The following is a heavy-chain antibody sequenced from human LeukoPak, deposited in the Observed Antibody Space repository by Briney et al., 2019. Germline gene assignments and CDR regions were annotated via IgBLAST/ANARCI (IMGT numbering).Heavy chain of an antibody. J-gene: IGHJ4*02. D-gene: IGHD7-27*01. CDR3: ARAWATDFDY. V-gene: IGHV3-21*01. CDR2: ISSSTSYI. CDR1: GFTFSSYA. Sequence: GPLRLSCAASGFTFSSYAMNWVRQAPGKGLEWVSSISSSTSYIYYADSVKGRFTISRDNAKNSLYLQMNSLRAEDTAVYYCARAWATDFDYWGQGTLVTVSS.